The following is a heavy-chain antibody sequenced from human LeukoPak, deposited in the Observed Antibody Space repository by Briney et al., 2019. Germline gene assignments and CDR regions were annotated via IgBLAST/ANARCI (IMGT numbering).Heavy chain of an antibody. D-gene: IGHD5-18*01. J-gene: IGHJ4*02. CDR1: GFTFSTYS. V-gene: IGHV3-23*01. CDR3: ARGYSYEDY. CDR2: LSAGKQVP. Sequence: PGGSLRLSCLASGFTFSTYSLSWVRQAPGKGLEWVSALSAGKQVPYYADSVKGRFTISRDNSKNTLYLQMNSLRAEDTAVYYCARGYSYEDYWGQGTLVTVSS.